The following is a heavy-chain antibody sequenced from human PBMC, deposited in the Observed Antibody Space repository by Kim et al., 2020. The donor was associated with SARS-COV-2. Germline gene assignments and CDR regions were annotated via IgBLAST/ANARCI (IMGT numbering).Heavy chain of an antibody. J-gene: IGHJ1*01. CDR3: ARGSEMVRGVIIN. Sequence: YADSGRSRFTISRDNAKKSLFLQMNSLRDEDTAVYYCARGSEMVRGVIINWGQGTLVTVSS. V-gene: IGHV3-48*02. D-gene: IGHD3-10*01.